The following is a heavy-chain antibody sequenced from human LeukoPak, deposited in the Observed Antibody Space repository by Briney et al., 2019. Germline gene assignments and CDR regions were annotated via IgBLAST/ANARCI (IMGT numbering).Heavy chain of an antibody. CDR3: AKDARITMIVVVRGARPYYFDY. D-gene: IGHD3-22*01. V-gene: IGHV3-21*04. Sequence: NPGGSLRLSCAASGFTFSSYSMNWVRQAPGKGLEWVSSISSSSSYIYYADSVKGRFTISRVNSKNMLYLQMNSLRAEDTAVYYCAKDARITMIVVVRGARPYYFDYWGQGTLVTVSS. CDR2: ISSSSSYI. CDR1: GFTFSSYS. J-gene: IGHJ4*02.